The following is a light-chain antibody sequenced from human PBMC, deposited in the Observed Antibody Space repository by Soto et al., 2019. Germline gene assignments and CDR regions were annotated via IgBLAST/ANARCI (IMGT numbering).Light chain of an antibody. CDR1: QSVSSN. CDR3: QQYNVWPLT. V-gene: IGKV3-15*01. CDR2: VAS. Sequence: EIVMTHSPANLSVSQGERATLSGRASQSVSSNLAWYQQKPGQTPKLLIYVASTRATGIPARFSGSGSGTEFTLTISSLQSEDFAVYYCQQYNVWPLTFGGGNKVEF. J-gene: IGKJ4*01.